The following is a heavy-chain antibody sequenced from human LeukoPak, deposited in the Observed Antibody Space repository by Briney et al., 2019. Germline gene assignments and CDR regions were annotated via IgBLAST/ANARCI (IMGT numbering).Heavy chain of an antibody. CDR2: IYYSGSS. D-gene: IGHD2-15*01. CDR3: ARHDCSGGSCYSDY. Sequence: SETLSLTCTVSGGSISSSSYYWGWIRQPPGKGLEWIGSIYYSGSSYYNPSLKSRVTISVDTSKNQFSLKLSSVTAADTAVYYCARHDCSGGSCYSDYWGQGTLVTVSS. CDR1: GGSISSSSYY. V-gene: IGHV4-39*01. J-gene: IGHJ4*02.